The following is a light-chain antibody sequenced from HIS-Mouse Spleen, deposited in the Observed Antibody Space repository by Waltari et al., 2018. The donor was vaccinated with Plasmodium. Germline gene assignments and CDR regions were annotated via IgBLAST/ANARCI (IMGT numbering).Light chain of an antibody. CDR2: DAS. V-gene: IGKV3-11*01. CDR3: QQRSNWPLT. J-gene: IGKJ4*01. CDR1: QSVSSY. Sequence: EIVLTQSPATLSLSPGERATLSCRASQSVSSYLAWYQQKPGQAPRLLIYDASNRATSIPARFSGSGSGTDFTLTNSSLEPEDFAVYYCQQRSNWPLTFGGGTKVEIK.